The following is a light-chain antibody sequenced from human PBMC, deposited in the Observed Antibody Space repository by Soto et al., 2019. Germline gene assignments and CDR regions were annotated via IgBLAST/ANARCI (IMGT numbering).Light chain of an antibody. V-gene: IGLV1-40*01. CDR1: SSNIGAGYD. Sequence: QSVLTQPPSVSGAPGQRVTISCTGSSSNIGAGYDVHWYQQLPGTAPKLLIYGNSNRPSGVPDRFSGSKSGTSASLAITGLQAEDEADYYCQSYDSSLSGYVVFGGGPKLPVL. CDR2: GNS. J-gene: IGLJ2*01. CDR3: QSYDSSLSGYVV.